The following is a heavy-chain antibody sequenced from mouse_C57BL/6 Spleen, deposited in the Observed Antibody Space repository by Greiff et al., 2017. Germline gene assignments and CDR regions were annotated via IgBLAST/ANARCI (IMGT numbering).Heavy chain of an antibody. D-gene: IGHD1-1*01. CDR3: AIFCYGRSYSYWYFDV. Sequence: QVQLQQPGAELVKPGASVKMSCKASGYTFTSYWITWVKQRPGQGLEWIGEIYPGSGSTNYNEKFKSKATLTVDTSSSTAYMPLSSLTSEDSAVYSCAIFCYGRSYSYWYFDVWGTGTTVTVAS. CDR1: GYTFTSYW. J-gene: IGHJ1*03. V-gene: IGHV1-55*01. CDR2: IYPGSGST.